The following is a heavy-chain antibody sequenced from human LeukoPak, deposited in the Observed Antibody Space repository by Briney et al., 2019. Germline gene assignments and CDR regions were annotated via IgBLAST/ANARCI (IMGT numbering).Heavy chain of an antibody. CDR1: GGSMSSGGYS. D-gene: IGHD3-9*01. CDR2: IYHSGST. CDR3: ARGRAAGDILTGYYRGRWFDP. V-gene: IGHV4-30-2*01. J-gene: IGHJ5*02. Sequence: SETLSLTCAVSGGSMSSGGYSWSWIRQPPGKGLEWIGYIYHSGSTYYNPSLKSRVTISVDRSKNQFSLKLSSVTAADTAVYYCARGRAAGDILTGYYRGRWFDPWGQGTLVTVSS.